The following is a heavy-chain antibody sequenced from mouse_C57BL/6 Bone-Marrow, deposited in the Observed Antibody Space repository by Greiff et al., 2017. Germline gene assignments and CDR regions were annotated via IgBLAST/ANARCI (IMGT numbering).Heavy chain of an antibody. CDR2: INYDGSST. CDR3: ARIYYDYPYYFDY. J-gene: IGHJ2*01. CDR1: GFTFSDYY. D-gene: IGHD2-4*01. Sequence: EVMLVESEGGLVQPGSSMKLSCTASGFTFSDYYMAWVRQVPEKGLEWVANINYDGSSTYYLDSLKSRFIISRDNAKNILYLQMSSLKSEDTATYYCARIYYDYPYYFDYWGQGTTLTVSS. V-gene: IGHV5-16*01.